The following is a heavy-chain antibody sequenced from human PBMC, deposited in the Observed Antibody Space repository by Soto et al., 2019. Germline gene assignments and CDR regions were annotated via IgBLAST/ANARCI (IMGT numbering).Heavy chain of an antibody. Sequence: GASVKVSCKASGYTFTNRYLHWVRQAPGQGLEWMGIVNPTGGGTSYAQKFQGRVTMTRDTSTSTVYMDLSSLTSEDTAVYYCARDYSNGWRAFDLWGEGTLVTVSS. CDR1: GYTFTNRY. D-gene: IGHD6-19*01. J-gene: IGHJ4*02. CDR2: VNPTGGGT. V-gene: IGHV1-46*01. CDR3: ARDYSNGWRAFDL.